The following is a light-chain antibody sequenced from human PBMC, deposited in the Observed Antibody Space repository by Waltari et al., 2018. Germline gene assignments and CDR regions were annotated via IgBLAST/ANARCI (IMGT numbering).Light chain of an antibody. J-gene: IGLJ1*01. CDR2: EVS. V-gene: IGLV2-14*01. Sequence: QSALTQPASVSGSPGQSITISCSGTASDVGAYYFVSWYQQHPGKAPHLIIFEVSNRPSGISNRFSASKSGNTASLTISGLQAEDEADYYCSSYTTSSAPGVFGTGTRVTVL. CDR3: SSYTTSSAPGV. CDR1: ASDVGAYYF.